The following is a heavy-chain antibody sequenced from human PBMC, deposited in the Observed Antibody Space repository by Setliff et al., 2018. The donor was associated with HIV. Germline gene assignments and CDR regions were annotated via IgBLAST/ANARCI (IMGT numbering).Heavy chain of an antibody. D-gene: IGHD5-18*01. CDR2: MYHSGST. J-gene: IGHJ4*02. Sequence: LSLTCTVSGGSISSGGYYWSWIRQPAGKGLEWIGSMYHSGSTYSNPSLKSRVTMSIDTSKNQLSLKLRSVTAADTAVYYCASGYNYAYSDYWGQGTLVTVSS. V-gene: IGHV4-61*02. CDR3: ASGYNYAYSDY. CDR1: GGSISSGGYY.